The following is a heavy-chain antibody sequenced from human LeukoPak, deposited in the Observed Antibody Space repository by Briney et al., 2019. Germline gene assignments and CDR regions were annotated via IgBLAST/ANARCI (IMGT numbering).Heavy chain of an antibody. V-gene: IGHV3-74*01. CDR3: VRAGGGFDY. D-gene: IGHD3-16*01. J-gene: IGHJ4*02. CDR2: INNYNGDTT. Sequence: PGGSLRLSCAASGFTFRNYWMHWVRQAPGKGLVWVSHINNYNGDTTTYADFVKGRFTISRDNAKNTLYLQMNSLRAEDTAVYYCVRAGGGFDYWGQGALVTVSS. CDR1: GFTFRNYW.